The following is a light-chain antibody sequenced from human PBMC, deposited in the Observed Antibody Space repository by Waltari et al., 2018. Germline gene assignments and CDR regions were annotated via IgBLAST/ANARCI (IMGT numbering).Light chain of an antibody. CDR3: AAWDDYLSGV. V-gene: IGLV1-44*01. CDR1: NSNIGKNN. Sequence: QSVLTQPPSASGTPGQRVTISCSGSNSNIGKNNVNWYQQFPGTAPKLLIHKNDQRPSGFSDRLSASKSGATASLASSGLQSEDEGYYYCAAWDDYLSGVFGGGTMLTVL. CDR2: KND. J-gene: IGLJ2*01.